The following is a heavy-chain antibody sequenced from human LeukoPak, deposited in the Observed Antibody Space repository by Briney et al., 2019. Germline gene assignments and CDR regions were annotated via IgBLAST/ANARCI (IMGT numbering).Heavy chain of an antibody. V-gene: IGHV3-33*06. CDR2: IWYDGNNK. CDR1: GFTFSGYG. J-gene: IGHJ5*02. CDR3: AKYSSSWSQYNWLDP. Sequence: PGGSLRLSCVASGFTFSGYGMHWVRQAPGKGLEWVAVIWYDGNNKYYADSVKGRFTISRDNSKNTVYLQMNSLRAEDTAVYYCAKYSSSWSQYNWLDPWGQGTLVTVSS. D-gene: IGHD6-13*01.